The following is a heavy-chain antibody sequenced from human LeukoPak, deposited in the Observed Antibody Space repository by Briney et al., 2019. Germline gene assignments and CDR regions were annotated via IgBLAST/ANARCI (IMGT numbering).Heavy chain of an antibody. CDR2: ISSSGSTI. D-gene: IGHD3-3*01. J-gene: IGHJ4*02. V-gene: IGHV3-48*03. Sequence: GGSLRLSCAASGFTFSSYEMNWVRQAPGKGLEWVSYISSSGSTIYYADSVKGRFTISRDNAKNSLYLQMNSLRAEDTAVYYCARAAPYDLWSGYPFDYWGQGTLVTVSS. CDR3: ARAAPYDLWSGYPFDY. CDR1: GFTFSSYE.